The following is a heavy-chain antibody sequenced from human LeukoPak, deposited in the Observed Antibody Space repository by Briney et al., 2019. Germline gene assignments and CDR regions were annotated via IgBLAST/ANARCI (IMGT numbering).Heavy chain of an antibody. V-gene: IGHV3-23*01. J-gene: IGHJ6*02. D-gene: IGHD2-21*01. CDR1: GFTFSVYA. Sequence: PGGSLRLSCATSGFTFSVYAMSWVRQAPGKGLEWVSSIRTNGGSTYYADSVKGRFTISRDNSRNRLYLQMNSLRAEDTAVYYCAKDIVVAGYYGMDVWGQGTTVTVSS. CDR3: AKDIVVAGYYGMDV. CDR2: IRTNGGST.